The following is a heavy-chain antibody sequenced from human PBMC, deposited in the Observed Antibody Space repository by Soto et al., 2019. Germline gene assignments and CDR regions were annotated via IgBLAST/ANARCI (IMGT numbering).Heavy chain of an antibody. CDR3: ARGPYYGSGNYHA. CDR1: GFTLSDHY. Sequence: GGSLILSCAASGFTLSDHYMDWVRQAPGKGLEWVGRSRNKANSYTTEYAASVKGRSTISRDDSKNSLYLQMNSLKTEDTAVYYCARGPYYGSGNYHAWGQGTLVTVSS. D-gene: IGHD3-10*01. CDR2: SRNKANSYTT. V-gene: IGHV3-72*01. J-gene: IGHJ1*01.